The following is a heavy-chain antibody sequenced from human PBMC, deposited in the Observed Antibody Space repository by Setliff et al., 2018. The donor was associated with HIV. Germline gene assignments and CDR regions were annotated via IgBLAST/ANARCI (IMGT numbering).Heavy chain of an antibody. J-gene: IGHJ5*02. CDR3: ARVKSIKTTLVRLWPRFDL. V-gene: IGHV4-34*01. Sequence: SETLSLTCAVYGAPLNGFFWSWVRQRPERGLEWIGEVNHSGTTNYNPSLKSRVAISVDTSKNQFSLRVKSVTAGDTGLYYCARVKSIKTTLVRLWPRFDLWGQGTQVTVSS. D-gene: IGHD3-10*01. CDR1: GAPLNGFF. CDR2: VNHSGTT.